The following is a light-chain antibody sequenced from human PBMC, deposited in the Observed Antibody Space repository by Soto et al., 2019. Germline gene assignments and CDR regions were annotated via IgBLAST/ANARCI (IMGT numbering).Light chain of an antibody. V-gene: IGKV1-5*03. CDR3: QQYDTSPLT. Sequence: DTPMTQSPSTLSASVGDRVTITCRASQSISNWLAWYQQKPGKAPNLLIYFASTLQSGVPSRFSGSGSGTEFTLTIRSLQPDDFATYYCQQYDTSPLTFGGGTKVEIK. CDR2: FAS. J-gene: IGKJ4*01. CDR1: QSISNW.